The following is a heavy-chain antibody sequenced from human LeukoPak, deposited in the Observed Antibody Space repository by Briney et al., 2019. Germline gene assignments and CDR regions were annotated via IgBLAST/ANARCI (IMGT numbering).Heavy chain of an antibody. Sequence: GGSPRLSCAASGFTFFNYGMNWVRQAPGKGLEWVSGIGPSGTNTYYADSVKGRFTISRDNSKNTLYLQMNSLRAEDTAVYYCAKEYYDFWSGYPHDYWGQGTLVTVSS. CDR2: IGPSGTNT. D-gene: IGHD3-3*01. CDR3: AKEYYDFWSGYPHDY. J-gene: IGHJ4*02. CDR1: GFTFFNYG. V-gene: IGHV3-23*01.